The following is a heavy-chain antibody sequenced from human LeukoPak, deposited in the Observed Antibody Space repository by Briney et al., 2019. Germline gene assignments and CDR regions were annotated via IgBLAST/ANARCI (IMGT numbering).Heavy chain of an antibody. CDR3: AKDIFSPPFYHYMDV. Sequence: PGGSLRLSCAASGFTFSSYAMSWVRQAPGRGLEWVSAISGSGGSTYYADSVKGRFTISRDNSKNTLYLQMNSLRAEDTAMYYCAKDIFSPPFYHYMDVWGKGTTVTISS. D-gene: IGHD3-9*01. CDR2: ISGSGGST. J-gene: IGHJ6*03. CDR1: GFTFSSYA. V-gene: IGHV3-23*01.